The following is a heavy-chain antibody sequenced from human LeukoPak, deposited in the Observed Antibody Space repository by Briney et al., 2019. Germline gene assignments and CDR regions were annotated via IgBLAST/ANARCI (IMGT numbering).Heavy chain of an antibody. J-gene: IGHJ4*02. CDR1: GFPFSSFW. Sequence: GGSLGLSCAASGFPFSSFWLPWARQAPGRGWEWVANIKQDGSEKYYVDSVRGRFTISRDNATNSLYLQMNSLRAEDTAVYYCARDLNYFDYWGQGTLVTVSS. V-gene: IGHV3-7*01. CDR2: IKQDGSEK. CDR3: ARDLNYFDY.